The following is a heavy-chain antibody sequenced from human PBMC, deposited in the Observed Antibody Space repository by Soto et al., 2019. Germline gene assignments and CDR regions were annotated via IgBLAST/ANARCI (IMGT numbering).Heavy chain of an antibody. D-gene: IGHD4-4*01. CDR3: AREGDYTRFIYGMDV. CDR1: GGTXTSYA. CDR2: IIPIFGTA. J-gene: IGHJ6*02. V-gene: IGHV1-69*13. Sequence: SXKVSFMASGGTXTSYAIGLVRQAPGQGLEWMGGIIPIFGTANYAQKFQVRVTITADESTSTAYMELSSLRSEDTAVYYCAREGDYTRFIYGMDVWGQGTTATVS.